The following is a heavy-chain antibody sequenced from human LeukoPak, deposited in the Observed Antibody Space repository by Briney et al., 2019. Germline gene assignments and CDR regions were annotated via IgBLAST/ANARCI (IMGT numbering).Heavy chain of an antibody. V-gene: IGHV1-69*13. Sequence: GASVKVSCKASGGTFSSYAISWVRQAPGQGLEWMGGIIPIFGTANYAQKFQGRVTITADESTSTAYMELSSLRSEDTAVYYCATPVAYYYSSGYSYYFDYWGQGTLVTVSS. J-gene: IGHJ4*02. CDR2: IIPIFGTA. D-gene: IGHD3-22*01. CDR3: ATPVAYYYSSGYSYYFDY. CDR1: GGTFSSYA.